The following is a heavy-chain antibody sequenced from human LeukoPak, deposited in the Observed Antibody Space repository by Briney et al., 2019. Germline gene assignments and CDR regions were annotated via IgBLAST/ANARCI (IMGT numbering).Heavy chain of an antibody. D-gene: IGHD5-12*01. J-gene: IGHJ4*02. V-gene: IGHV3-23*01. CDR1: GFTFSSYA. Sequence: PGGSLRLSCAASGFTFSSYAMSWVRQAPGKGLEWVSAISGSGGSTYYVDSVKGRFTISRDNSKNTLYLQMNSLRAEDTAVYYCVKDPGAVATIFFDYWGQGTLVTVSS. CDR3: VKDPGAVATIFFDY. CDR2: ISGSGGST.